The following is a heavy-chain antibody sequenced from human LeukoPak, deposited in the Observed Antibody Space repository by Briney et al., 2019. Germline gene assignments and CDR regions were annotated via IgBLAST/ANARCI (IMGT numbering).Heavy chain of an antibody. CDR2: ISGSGGST. J-gene: IGHJ6*02. CDR1: GFTFSSYA. V-gene: IGHV3-23*01. CDR3: AKDTRGIQLWLLHYSGMDV. Sequence: GGSLRLSCAASGFTFSSYAMSWVRQAPGKGLEWVSAISGSGGSTYYADSVKGRFTISRDNSKNTLYLQMNSLRAEDTAVYYCAKDTRGIQLWLLHYSGMDVWGQGTTVTVSS. D-gene: IGHD5-18*01.